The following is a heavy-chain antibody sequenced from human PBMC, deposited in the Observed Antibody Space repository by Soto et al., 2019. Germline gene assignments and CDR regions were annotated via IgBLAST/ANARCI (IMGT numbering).Heavy chain of an antibody. CDR2: IIPIXXTX. CDR3: ARVMFPLLRTDAFDI. V-gene: IGHV1-69*13. Sequence: SVKVSCKASGGTFSSYAISLVRQAPGQGIEWMGGIIPIXXTXXXXXKXXGRVTITADESTSTAYMELSSLRSEDTAVYYCARVMFPLLRTDAFDIWGQGTMVTVSS. J-gene: IGHJ3*02. D-gene: IGHD3-10*02. CDR1: GGTFSSYA.